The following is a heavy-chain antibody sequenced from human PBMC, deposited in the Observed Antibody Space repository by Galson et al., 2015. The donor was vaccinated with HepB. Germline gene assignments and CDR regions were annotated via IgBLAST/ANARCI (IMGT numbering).Heavy chain of an antibody. CDR1: GDSVTSNSAA. Sequence: CAISGDSVTSNSAAWNWIRQSPSRGLEWLGRTYYRSKWYNDYAVSVKSRITINPDTSKNQFSLQLNSVTPEDTAVYYCVRFYYYDSSGYYYNAFDIWGQGTMVTVSS. J-gene: IGHJ3*02. CDR3: VRFYYYDSSGYYYNAFDI. V-gene: IGHV6-1*01. D-gene: IGHD3-22*01. CDR2: TYYRSKWYN.